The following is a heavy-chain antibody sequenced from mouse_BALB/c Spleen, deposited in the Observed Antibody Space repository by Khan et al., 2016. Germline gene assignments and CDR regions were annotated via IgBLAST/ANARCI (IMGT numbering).Heavy chain of an antibody. CDR1: GYTFTDYA. Sequence: QVQLKQSGAELVRPGVSVKISCKGSGYTFTDYAIHWVKQSHAKSLEWIGAISTYYGDTSYNQKFEGKATMTVDKSSSTAYVELARLTSEDSAIYYGAREGLNYDYAMDYWGQGTSVTVSS. CDR3: AREGLNYDYAMDY. CDR2: ISTYYGDT. J-gene: IGHJ4*01. D-gene: IGHD2-1*01. V-gene: IGHV1S137*01.